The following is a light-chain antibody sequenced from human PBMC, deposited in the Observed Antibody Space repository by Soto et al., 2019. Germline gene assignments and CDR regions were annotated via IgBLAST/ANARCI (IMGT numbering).Light chain of an antibody. V-gene: IGLV2-14*03. CDR3: SSYTTSNARQIV. Sequence: QSALTQPASVSGSPGQSITISCTGTSSDVGGYNYVSWYQHHPGKAPKLIIYDVSNGPSGVSIRFSGSKSDNTASLTISGLQPEDEAYYHCSSYTTSNARQIVFGTGTKLTVL. J-gene: IGLJ1*01. CDR2: DVS. CDR1: SSDVGGYNY.